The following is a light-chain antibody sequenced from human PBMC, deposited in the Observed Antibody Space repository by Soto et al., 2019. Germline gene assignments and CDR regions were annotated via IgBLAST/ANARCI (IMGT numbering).Light chain of an antibody. CDR2: GAS. Sequence: EIVMTQSPATLSVSPGERATLSCRASQSVSSNLAWYQQKPGQAPRLLIYGASTRATGIPARFSGSGSGTEFTLTISSLQSEVFGVYYCQQYNNWPRTFGQGTKLDIK. CDR3: QQYNNWPRT. CDR1: QSVSSN. J-gene: IGKJ1*01. V-gene: IGKV3-15*01.